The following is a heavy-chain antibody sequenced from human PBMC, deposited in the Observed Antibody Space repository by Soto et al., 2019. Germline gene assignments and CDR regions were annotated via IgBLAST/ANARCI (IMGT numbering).Heavy chain of an antibody. J-gene: IGHJ4*02. V-gene: IGHV4-30-4*01. CDR2: VSYSGST. CDR3: ASVKSIAATYFDY. Sequence: SETLSLTCTVSGGSISSSDYYWSWIRQPPGEGLEWIGYVSYSGSTSYTPSLKSRVTMSVDTSKNQFSLRLNSVTTADTAVYYCASVKSIAATYFDYWGQGTLVTVSS. CDR1: GGSISSSDYY. D-gene: IGHD6-13*01.